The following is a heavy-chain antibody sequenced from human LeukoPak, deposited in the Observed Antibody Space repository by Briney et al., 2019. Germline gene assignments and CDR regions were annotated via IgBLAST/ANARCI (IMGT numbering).Heavy chain of an antibody. J-gene: IGHJ5*02. Sequence: ASVKVSCKASGYTFTNYGITWVRQAPGQGLEWMGWISAYNGNTHYAQKLQARVTMTTDTSTSTVYMDLRSLRSDDTAVYYCARVDAREPITIFVPTRGNWFDPWGQGTLVTVSS. V-gene: IGHV1-18*01. CDR1: GYTFTNYG. D-gene: IGHD3-3*01. CDR2: ISAYNGNT. CDR3: ARVDAREPITIFVPTRGNWFDP.